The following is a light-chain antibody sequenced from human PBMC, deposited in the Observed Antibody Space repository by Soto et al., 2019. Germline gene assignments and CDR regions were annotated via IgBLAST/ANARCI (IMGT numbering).Light chain of an antibody. CDR3: QQYGRALIT. CDR1: QSVSSSY. Sequence: IVFTQSPSTLSLSPGERATLSCRASQSVSSSYLAWYQQKPGQAPRLLIYGASSRATGIPGRFSGSGSGTDFTLTISRLEPEDFAVYYCQQYGRALITFGGGTKVDIK. CDR2: GAS. J-gene: IGKJ4*01. V-gene: IGKV3-20*01.